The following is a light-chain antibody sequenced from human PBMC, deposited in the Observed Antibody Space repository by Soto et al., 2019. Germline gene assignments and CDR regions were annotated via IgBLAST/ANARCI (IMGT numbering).Light chain of an antibody. CDR3: QHYYSFPYT. CDR1: QSVLYSSNNKNY. CDR2: WAS. V-gene: IGKV4-1*01. Sequence: DIVMTQSPDSLAVSLGERATINCKSSQSVLYSSNNKNYLAWYQQKPGQPPKLLIYWASTRESGVPDRFSGSGSGTDFTLTISSLQAEDVAVYFCQHYYSFPYTFGQGTKVDIK. J-gene: IGKJ2*01.